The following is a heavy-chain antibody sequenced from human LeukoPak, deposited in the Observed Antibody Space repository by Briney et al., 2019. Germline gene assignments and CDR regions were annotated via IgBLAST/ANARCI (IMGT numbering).Heavy chain of an antibody. D-gene: IGHD3-9*01. CDR2: INHSGST. CDR3: AARRYDILTGYYSGSDDY. CDR1: GGSFSGYY. Sequence: SETLSLTCAVYGGSFSGYYWSWIRQPPGKGLEWIGEINHSGSTNYNPSLKSRVTISVDTSKNQFSLKLSSVTAADTSVYYCAARRYDILTGYYSGSDDYWGQGTLVTVSS. J-gene: IGHJ4*02. V-gene: IGHV4-34*01.